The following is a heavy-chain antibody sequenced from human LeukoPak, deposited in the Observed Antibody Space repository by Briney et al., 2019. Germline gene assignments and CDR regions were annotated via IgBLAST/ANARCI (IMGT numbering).Heavy chain of an antibody. V-gene: IGHV3-7*03. CDR2: IKGGGSEQ. Sequence: GGSLRLSCEVSGFTFSNYWISWVRQAPGKGLEWVANIKGGGSEQDSLDSVKGRFTISRDNPKNSVYLQMNRLRAEDTAVYYCARDVNRGVFDIWGQGTMVTVSS. CDR3: ARDVNRGVFDI. J-gene: IGHJ3*02. CDR1: GFTFSNYW. D-gene: IGHD3-10*01.